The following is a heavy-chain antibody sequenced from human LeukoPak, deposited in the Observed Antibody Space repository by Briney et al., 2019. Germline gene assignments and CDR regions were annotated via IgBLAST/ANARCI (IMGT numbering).Heavy chain of an antibody. V-gene: IGHV3-48*01. CDR1: GFIFSSYS. CDR3: ARDRGIAAATDY. CDR2: ISGGGGNI. D-gene: IGHD6-13*01. Sequence: GGSLRLSCAASGFIFSSYSMNWVRQAPGKGLEWISYISGGGGNIHYADSVKGRFTISRDNSKNTLYLQMNSLRAEDTAVYYCARDRGIAAATDYWGQGTLVTVSS. J-gene: IGHJ4*02.